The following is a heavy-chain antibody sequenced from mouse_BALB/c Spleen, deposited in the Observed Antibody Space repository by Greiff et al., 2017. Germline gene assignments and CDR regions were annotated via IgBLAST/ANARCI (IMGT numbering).Heavy chain of an antibody. V-gene: IGHV1S22*01. CDR2: IYPGSGST. J-gene: IGHJ3*01. D-gene: IGHD2-14*01. CDR1: GYTFTSYW. CDR3: TRYDYRYEAY. Sequence: LQQPGSELVRPGASVKLSCKASGYTFTSYWMHWVKQRPGQGLEWIGNIYPGSGSTNYDEKFKSKATLTVDTSSSTAYMQLSSLTSEDSAVYYCTRYDYRYEAYWGQGTLVTVSA.